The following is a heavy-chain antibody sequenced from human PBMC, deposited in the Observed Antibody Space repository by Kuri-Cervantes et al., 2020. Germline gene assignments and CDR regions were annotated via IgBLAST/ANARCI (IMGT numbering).Heavy chain of an antibody. D-gene: IGHD4-17*01. J-gene: IGHJ2*01. CDR1: GFTFSSYG. Sequence: GGSLRLSCAASGFTFSSYGMHWVRQAPGKGLEWVAVISYDGSNKYYADSVKGRFTISRDDSKNTLYLQMNSLRAEDTAVHYCAKNYGDYAWYFDLWGRGTLVTVSS. CDR3: AKNYGDYAWYFDL. V-gene: IGHV3-30*18. CDR2: ISYDGSNK.